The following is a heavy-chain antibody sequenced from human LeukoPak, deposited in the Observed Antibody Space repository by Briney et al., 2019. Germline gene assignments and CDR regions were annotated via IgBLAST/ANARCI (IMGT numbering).Heavy chain of an antibody. CDR3: ARDGSGFYYYYYMDV. Sequence: GGSLRLSRAASGFTFTDYSMTWVRQAPGKGLEWVASISTVSTYTSYSDSVKGRFTISRDNAKNTLYLQMSSLSAEDTAVYYCARDGSGFYYYYYMDVWGRGTTVTVSS. J-gene: IGHJ6*03. CDR1: GFTFTDYS. D-gene: IGHD6-25*01. V-gene: IGHV3-21*01. CDR2: ISTVSTYT.